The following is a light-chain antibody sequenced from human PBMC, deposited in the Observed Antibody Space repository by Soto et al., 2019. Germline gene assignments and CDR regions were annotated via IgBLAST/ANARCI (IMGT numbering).Light chain of an antibody. V-gene: IGKV1-39*01. CDR3: NHSYARPET. J-gene: IGKJ3*01. CDR2: AAS. Sequence: DVQMTQSPSSLSASVGDRVTITCRASESIASYLQWYQQKPGQAPKLLIHAASALQTGVPSRFSASGSGRDFTLTISSLQPEDFAVYYCNHSYARPETVGPGTKV. CDR1: ESIASY.